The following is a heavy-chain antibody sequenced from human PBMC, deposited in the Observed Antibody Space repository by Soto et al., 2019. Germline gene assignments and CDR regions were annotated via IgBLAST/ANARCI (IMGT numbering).Heavy chain of an antibody. Sequence: QEQLVESGGGVVQPGRSLRLSCVASGFTFNTYAMHWVRQAPGKGLEWVAVISYDGSEKHYADSVEGRFFISRDNSKNILDLQMNSLRVDDTAVYHCVRDRIRGRRQNWNLFDYLGQGTLVTVSS. D-gene: IGHD1-1*01. J-gene: IGHJ4*02. V-gene: IGHV3-30-3*01. CDR2: ISYDGSEK. CDR1: GFTFNTYA. CDR3: VRDRIRGRRQNWNLFDY.